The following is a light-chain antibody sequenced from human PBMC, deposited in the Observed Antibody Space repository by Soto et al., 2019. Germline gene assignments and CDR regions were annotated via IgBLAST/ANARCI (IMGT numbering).Light chain of an antibody. Sequence: EVVLTQSPGTLSLSPGERATLSCRASQSVSSSYLAWYQQKLGQAPRLLIYGASSRATGIADRFSGSGSGTDFTLTVSRLEPEGFAVFYCQQYGSSPPTFGQGTKLEVK. CDR1: QSVSSSY. CDR2: GAS. CDR3: QQYGSSPPT. V-gene: IGKV3-20*01. J-gene: IGKJ2*01.